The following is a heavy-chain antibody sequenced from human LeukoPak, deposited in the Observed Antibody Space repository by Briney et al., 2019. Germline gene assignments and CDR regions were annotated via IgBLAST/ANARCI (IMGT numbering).Heavy chain of an antibody. CDR2: IKQDGSER. J-gene: IGHJ4*02. CDR3: ARNKYDSSGRRFDY. D-gene: IGHD3-22*01. V-gene: IGHV3-7*01. CDR1: GFTFSTYW. Sequence: GGSLRLSCTVSGFTFSTYWMSWVRQAPGKGLEWVANIKQDGSERHYVDSVKGRFTISRDNAKNSLYLQMNSLRAEDTAVYYCARNKYDSSGRRFDYWGQGTLVTVSS.